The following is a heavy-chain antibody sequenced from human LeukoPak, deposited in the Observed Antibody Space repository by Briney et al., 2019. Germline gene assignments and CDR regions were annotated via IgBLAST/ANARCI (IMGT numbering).Heavy chain of an antibody. CDR2: ISGDGGST. D-gene: IGHD3-3*01. V-gene: IGHV3-43*02. Sequence: VGSLRLSCAASGFTFDDYAMHWVRQAPGKGLEWVSLISGDGGSTYYADSVKGRFTISRDNSKNSLYLQMNSLRTEDTALYYCAKSLREYDFWSVYFDYWGQGTLVTVSS. J-gene: IGHJ4*02. CDR3: AKSLREYDFWSVYFDY. CDR1: GFTFDDYA.